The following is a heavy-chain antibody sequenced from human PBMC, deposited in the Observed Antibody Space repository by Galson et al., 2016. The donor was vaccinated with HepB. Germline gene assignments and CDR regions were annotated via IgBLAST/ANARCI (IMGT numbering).Heavy chain of an antibody. CDR1: GGTFSSHG. J-gene: IGHJ6*02. CDR3: ARDLIVVVPAAIPDYYGRDV. CDR2: IIPIYGKA. Sequence: SVKVSCKASGGTFSSHGISWVRQAPGQGLEWMGGIIPIYGKANYAEKFQGRVTITVDESTSTAYMELSSLRSEDTAVYYCARDLIVVVPAAIPDYYGRDVWGQGTTVTVSS. V-gene: IGHV1-69*13. D-gene: IGHD2-2*01.